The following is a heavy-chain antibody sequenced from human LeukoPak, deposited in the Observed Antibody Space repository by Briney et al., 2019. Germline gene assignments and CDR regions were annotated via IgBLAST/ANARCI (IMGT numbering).Heavy chain of an antibody. CDR2: IYYSGST. CDR3: ASLGRMVRGVTS. CDR1: GGSISSGDYY. V-gene: IGHV4-30-4*01. J-gene: IGHJ5*02. Sequence: PSQTLSLTCTVSGGSISSGDYYWSRIRQPPGTGLEWIGYIYYSGSTYYNPSLKSRVTISVDTSKNQFSLKLSSVTAADTAVYYCASLGRMVRGVTSWGQGTLVTVSS. D-gene: IGHD3-10*01.